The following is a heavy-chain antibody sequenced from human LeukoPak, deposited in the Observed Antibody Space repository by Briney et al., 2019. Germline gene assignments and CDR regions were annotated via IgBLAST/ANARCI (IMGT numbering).Heavy chain of an antibody. CDR1: GYSFTSYW. CDR3: ARGDYANNWFDP. V-gene: IGHV5-10-1*01. Sequence: GESLRISCKGSGYSFTSYWISWVRQMPGKGLEWMGRIVPSDSYTNYSPSFQGHVTISADKSISTAYLQWSSLKASDTAMYYCARGDYANNWFDPWGQGTLVTVSS. D-gene: IGHD3-16*01. J-gene: IGHJ5*02. CDR2: IVPSDSYT.